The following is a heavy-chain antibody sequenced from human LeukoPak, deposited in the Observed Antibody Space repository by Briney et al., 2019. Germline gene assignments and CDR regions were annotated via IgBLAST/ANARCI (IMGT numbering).Heavy chain of an antibody. D-gene: IGHD2-2*01. CDR3: ARHGRSSTYSQLDY. Sequence: PGGSLRLSCAASGFTFDDYWMTWVRQAPGKGLEWVANIKEDASETKYVDSVKGRFTISRDSAKNSLNLQMNSLRVEDTAVYYCARHGRSSTYSQLDYWGQGTLVTVSS. V-gene: IGHV3-7*04. J-gene: IGHJ4*02. CDR2: IKEDASET. CDR1: GFTFDDYW.